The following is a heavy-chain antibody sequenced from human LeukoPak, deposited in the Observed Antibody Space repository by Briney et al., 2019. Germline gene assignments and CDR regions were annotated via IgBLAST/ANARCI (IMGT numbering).Heavy chain of an antibody. D-gene: IGHD6-13*01. V-gene: IGHV3-30*02. CDR3: AKDFGMAENYFDY. CDR1: GFTFSSYG. J-gene: IGHJ4*02. CDR2: IRYDGSNK. Sequence: AGGSLRLSCAASGFTFSSYGMHWVRQAPGMGLEWVAFIRYDGSNKYYADSVKGRFTISRDYSKNTLYLQMNSLRAEDTAVYYCAKDFGMAENYFDYWGQGTLVTVSS.